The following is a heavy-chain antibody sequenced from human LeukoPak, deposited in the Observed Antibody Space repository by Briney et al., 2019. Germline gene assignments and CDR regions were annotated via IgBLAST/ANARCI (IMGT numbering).Heavy chain of an antibody. J-gene: IGHJ4*02. D-gene: IGHD1/OR15-1a*01. CDR2: ISRSGGST. Sequence: PGGSLRLSCAASGFTFSSYAMSWVRQAPGKGLEWVSSISRSGGSTYYADSVKGRFTISRDNSKDMLYLQMNSLRAADTAVYYCVPGTRDYWGQGTLVTVSS. CDR1: GFTFSSYA. CDR3: VPGTRDY. V-gene: IGHV3-23*01.